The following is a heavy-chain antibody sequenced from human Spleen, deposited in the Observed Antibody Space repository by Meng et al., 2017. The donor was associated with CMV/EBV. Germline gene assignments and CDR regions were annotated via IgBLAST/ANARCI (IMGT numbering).Heavy chain of an antibody. CDR1: YTFTSYA. J-gene: IGHJ5*02. CDR2: MNPNSGNT. D-gene: IGHD6-13*01. V-gene: IGHV1-8*01. CDR3: ARGGYSSSWYGRNNWFDP. Sequence: YTFTSYAINWVRQATGQGLEWMGWMNPNSGNTGYAQKFQGRVTMTRNTSISTAYMELSSLRSEDTAVYYCARGGYSSSWYGRNNWFDPWGQGTLVTVSS.